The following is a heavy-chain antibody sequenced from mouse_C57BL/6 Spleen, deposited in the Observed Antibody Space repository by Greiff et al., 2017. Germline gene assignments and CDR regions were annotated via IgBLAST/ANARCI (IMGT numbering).Heavy chain of an antibody. J-gene: IGHJ3*01. V-gene: IGHV1-26*01. CDR2: INPKNGGT. Sequence: VQLPQSGPELVKPGASVKISCKASGYTFTDYYMNWVKQSPGKSLEWIGDINPKNGGTSYNQKFKGKATLTVDKSSSTAYMELRSLTSEDSAVYYCARGGYGAWFAYWGQGTLVTVSA. CDR1: GYTFTDYY. CDR3: ARGGYGAWFAY. D-gene: IGHD2-2*01.